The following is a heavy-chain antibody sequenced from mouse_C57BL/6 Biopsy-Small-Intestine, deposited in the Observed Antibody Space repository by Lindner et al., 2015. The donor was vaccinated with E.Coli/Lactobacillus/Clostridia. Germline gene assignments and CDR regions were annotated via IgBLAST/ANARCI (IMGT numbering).Heavy chain of an antibody. CDR1: GFTFSDYG. CDR2: ISSGSNTI. CDR3: AREGLYAFDY. Sequence: VQLQESGGGLVKPGGSLKLSCAASGFTFSDYGMHWVRQALEKGLEWVAYISSGSNTIYYADTVKGRFTISRDNAKNTLFLQMTSLRSEDTAMYYCAREGLYAFDYWGQGTTLTVSS. D-gene: IGHD2-12*01. J-gene: IGHJ2*01. V-gene: IGHV5-17*01.